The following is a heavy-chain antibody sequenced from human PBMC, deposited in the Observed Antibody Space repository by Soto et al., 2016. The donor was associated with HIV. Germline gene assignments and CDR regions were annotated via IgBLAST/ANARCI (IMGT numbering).Heavy chain of an antibody. CDR1: GFTFKNYA. J-gene: IGHJ4*02. V-gene: IGHV3-23*01. CDR2: ISTSGNTT. D-gene: IGHD3-22*01. CDR3: AKSPPRIVAYFDY. Sequence: EVQLLGSGGGLIQPGGTLRLSCAASGFTFKNYAMTWVRQTPGKGLEWVSTISTSGNTTYYADPVRGRFTVSRDNSKNTLYLQMNSLRAEDTAMYYCAKSPPRIVAYFDYWGQGSLVAVSS.